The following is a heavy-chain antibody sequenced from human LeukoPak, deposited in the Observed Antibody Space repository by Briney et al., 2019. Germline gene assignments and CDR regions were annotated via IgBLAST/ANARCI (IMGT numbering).Heavy chain of an antibody. CDR3: ARDRLQLQS. Sequence: SETLSLTCTVSGGSISSYYWSWIRQPPGKGLEWIGYIYYSGSTSYNPSLNSRVTISVDTSKNQFSLKLSSVTAADTAVYYCARDRLQLQSWGQGTLVTVSS. CDR1: GGSISSYY. D-gene: IGHD1-1*01. J-gene: IGHJ5*02. V-gene: IGHV4-59*01. CDR2: IYYSGST.